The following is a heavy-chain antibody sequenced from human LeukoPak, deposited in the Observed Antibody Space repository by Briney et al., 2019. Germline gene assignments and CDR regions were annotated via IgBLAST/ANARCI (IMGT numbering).Heavy chain of an antibody. CDR1: GFTFSSYG. J-gene: IGHJ6*02. Sequence: PGRSLRLSCAASGFTFSSYGMHWVRQAPGKGLEWVAVISYDGSNKYYADSVKGRFTISRDNSKNTLYLQMNSLRAEDTAVYYCAKDRLVGANPDEYGMDVWGQGTTVTVSS. D-gene: IGHD1-26*01. CDR3: AKDRLVGANPDEYGMDV. V-gene: IGHV3-30*18. CDR2: ISYDGSNK.